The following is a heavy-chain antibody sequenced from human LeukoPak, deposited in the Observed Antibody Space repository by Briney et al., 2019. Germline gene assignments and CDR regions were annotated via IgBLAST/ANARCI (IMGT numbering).Heavy chain of an antibody. CDR3: AKGRRALIPWVDY. CDR2: MNPNSGNT. D-gene: IGHD7-27*01. V-gene: IGHV1-8*01. CDR1: GYTFTSYD. Sequence: ASVKVSCKASGYTFTSYDINWVRQATGQGLEWMGWMNPNSGNTGYAQKFQGRVTMTRNTSISTAYMELSSLRSEDTAVYYCAKGRRALIPWVDYWGQGILVTVSS. J-gene: IGHJ4*02.